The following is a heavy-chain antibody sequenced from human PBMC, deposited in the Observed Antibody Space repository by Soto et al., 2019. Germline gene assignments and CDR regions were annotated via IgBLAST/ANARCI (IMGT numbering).Heavy chain of an antibody. D-gene: IGHD2-2*01. J-gene: IGHJ4*02. V-gene: IGHV4-59*08. CDR1: GGSISSSY. CDR3: SRHVGRGRVLWVHFDF. CDR2: IYDSGST. Sequence: PSETLSLTCTVAGGSISSSYCSWLRQPPGKGLEWIGYIYDSGSTYYNSSLKSRVTMSLDTSKNQISLKMRSIAVADTAVYYCSRHVGRGRVLWVHFDFWGQGTLVTVSS.